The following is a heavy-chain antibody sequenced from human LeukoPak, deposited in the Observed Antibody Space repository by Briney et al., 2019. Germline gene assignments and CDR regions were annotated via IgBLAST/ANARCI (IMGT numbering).Heavy chain of an antibody. J-gene: IGHJ1*01. Sequence: PGGSLRLSCAAPGLTFSNYVMSWVRQAPGKGLEWVSGISGSGGITYYADSVKGRFTSSRDNSKNTLYLQMNRPRADDTAVYYCAKERAADMGWFVELFEWGQGTLVTVSS. CDR3: AKERAADMGWFVELFE. V-gene: IGHV3-23*01. CDR2: ISGSGGIT. D-gene: IGHD3-10*01. CDR1: GLTFSNYV.